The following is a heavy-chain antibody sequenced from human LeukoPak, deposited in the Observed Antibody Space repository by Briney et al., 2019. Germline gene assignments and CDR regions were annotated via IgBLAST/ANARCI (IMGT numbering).Heavy chain of an antibody. CDR1: GGSISSYY. J-gene: IGHJ4*02. V-gene: IGHV4-59*01. CDR2: IYYSGST. CDR3: ARDHNWNYEFDY. Sequence: SETLSLTCTVSGGSISSYYWSWIRQPPGKGLEWIGYIYYSGSTNYNPSRKSRVTISVDTSKNQFSLKLSSVTAADTAVYYCARDHNWNYEFDYWGQGTLVTVSS. D-gene: IGHD1-7*01.